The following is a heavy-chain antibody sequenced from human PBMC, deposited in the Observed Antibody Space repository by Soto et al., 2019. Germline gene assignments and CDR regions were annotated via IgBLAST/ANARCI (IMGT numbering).Heavy chain of an antibody. V-gene: IGHV4-34*01. CDR2: INHSGST. Sequence: PSETLSLTCAVYGGSFSGYYWSWIRQPPGKGLEWIGEINHSGSTNYNPSLKSRVTISVDTSKNQFSLKLSSVTAADTAVYYCARFPYGGGDWFDPWGQGTLVTVSS. CDR3: ARFPYGGGDWFDP. D-gene: IGHD3-10*01. CDR1: GGSFSGYY. J-gene: IGHJ5*02.